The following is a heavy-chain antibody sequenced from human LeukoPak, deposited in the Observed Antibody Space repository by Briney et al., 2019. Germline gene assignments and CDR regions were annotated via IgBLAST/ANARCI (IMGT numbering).Heavy chain of an antibody. D-gene: IGHD4-23*01. J-gene: IGHJ4*02. Sequence: ASVRVSCKASAYTFTSYGISWVRQAPGQGLEWMGWISAYNGNTNYAQKLQGRVTMPTDTSTSTAYMELRSLRSDDTAVYYCARVSRHGGTLFDYWGQGTLVTVSS. CDR1: AYTFTSYG. V-gene: IGHV1-18*01. CDR3: ARVSRHGGTLFDY. CDR2: ISAYNGNT.